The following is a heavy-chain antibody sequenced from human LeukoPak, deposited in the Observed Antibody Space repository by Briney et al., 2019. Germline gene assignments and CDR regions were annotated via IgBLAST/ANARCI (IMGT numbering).Heavy chain of an antibody. CDR3: AELGITMIGGV. V-gene: IGHV3-48*03. CDR1: GITFSSYE. D-gene: IGHD3-10*02. Sequence: GGSLRLSCAASGITFSSYEMNWVRQAPGKGLEWVSYISSSGSTIYYADSVKGRFTISRDNAKNSLYLQMNSLRAEEPAVYYCAELGITMIGGVWGKGTTVTISS. CDR2: ISSSGSTI. J-gene: IGHJ6*04.